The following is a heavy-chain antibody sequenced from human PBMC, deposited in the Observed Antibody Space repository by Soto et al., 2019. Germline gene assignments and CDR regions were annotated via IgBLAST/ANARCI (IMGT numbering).Heavy chain of an antibody. V-gene: IGHV1-18*01. D-gene: IGHD6-13*01. J-gene: IGHJ6*02. CDR3: ARAGYSSSWYIESYYYYGMDV. CDR1: GYTFTRYG. CDR2: ISAYNGNT. Sequence: GASVKVSCKTSGYTFTRYGISWVRQAPGQGLEWMGWISAYNGNTNYAQKLQGRVTMTTNTSTSTAYMELRSLRSDDTAVYYCARAGYSSSWYIESYYYYGMDVWGQGTTVTVSS.